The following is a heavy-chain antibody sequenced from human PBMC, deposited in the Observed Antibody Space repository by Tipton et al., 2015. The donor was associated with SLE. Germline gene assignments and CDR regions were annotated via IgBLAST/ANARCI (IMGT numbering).Heavy chain of an antibody. CDR1: GASISRSNW. J-gene: IGHJ4*01. V-gene: IGHV4-4*02. CDR2: IFHSGST. CDR3: ARETYDFVSAYYIDY. D-gene: IGHD3-3*01. Sequence: TLSLTCAVSGASISRSNWWSWVRQPPGKGLEWIGEIFHSGSTNYNPSLKSRVTISVDNSKNQISLRLSSVTAADTAVYYCARETYDFVSAYYIDYWGHGILVTVPS.